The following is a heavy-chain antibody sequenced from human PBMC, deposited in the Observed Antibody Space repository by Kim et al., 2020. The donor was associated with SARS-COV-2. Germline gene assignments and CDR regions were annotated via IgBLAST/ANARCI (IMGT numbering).Heavy chain of an antibody. J-gene: IGHJ5*02. D-gene: IGHD6-19*01. CDR3: ARDRWAVAGTGFDP. CDR1: GYTFTSYA. Sequence: SVKVSYKASGYTFTSYAMHWVRQAPGQRLEWMGWINAGNGNTKYSQKFQGRVTITRDTSASTAYMELSSLRSEDTAVYYCARDRWAVAGTGFDPWGQGTLVTVSS. CDR2: INAGNGNT. V-gene: IGHV1-3*01.